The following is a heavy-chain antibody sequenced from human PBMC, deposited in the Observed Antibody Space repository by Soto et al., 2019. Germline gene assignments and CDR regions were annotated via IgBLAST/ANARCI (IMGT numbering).Heavy chain of an antibody. CDR3: ARGQWQLLPRVVDY. CDR1: GYTCITYD. J-gene: IGHJ4*02. V-gene: IGHV1-8*01. D-gene: IGHD6-19*01. CDR2: MNPKSGNT. Sequence: QVQLVQSGGEVKKPGASVKVSCKASGYTCITYDLFWVRQATGQGPEWMGWMNPKSGNTGYSQEVQDRVTMTRNTSIITAYMELRSLVSEDTAVYYCARGQWQLLPRVVDYWGQGTLVTVSS.